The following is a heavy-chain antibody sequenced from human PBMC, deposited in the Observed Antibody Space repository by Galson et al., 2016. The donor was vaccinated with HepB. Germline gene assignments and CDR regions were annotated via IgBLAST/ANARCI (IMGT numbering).Heavy chain of an antibody. Sequence: SLRLSCAGSGFPLSSFWMNWVRQAPGKGLQWVANVKQDGSEKYYAESVKGRFIISRDNARNSMFLQMNSLRPDDTAVYYCGRAQWIPARRAAYFDYWGQGILVTVSS. CDR2: VKQDGSEK. CDR1: GFPLSSFW. CDR3: GRAQWIPARRAAYFDY. J-gene: IGHJ4*02. V-gene: IGHV3-7*04. D-gene: IGHD5-18*01.